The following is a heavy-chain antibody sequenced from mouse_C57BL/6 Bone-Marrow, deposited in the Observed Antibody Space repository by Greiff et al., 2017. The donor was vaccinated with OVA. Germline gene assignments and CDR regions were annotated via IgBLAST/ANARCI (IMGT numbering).Heavy chain of an antibody. CDR3: ARGSYYGSSYWYFDV. D-gene: IGHD1-1*01. CDR2: FHPYNDDT. CDR1: GYTFTTYP. J-gene: IGHJ1*03. Sequence: QVQLQQSGAELVKPGASVKMSCKASGYTFTTYPIEWMKQNHGKSLEWIGNFHPYNDDTKYNEKFKGKAILTVEKSSSTVYLEISRLTSDDSAVYYCARGSYYGSSYWYFDVWGTGTTVTVSS. V-gene: IGHV1-47*01.